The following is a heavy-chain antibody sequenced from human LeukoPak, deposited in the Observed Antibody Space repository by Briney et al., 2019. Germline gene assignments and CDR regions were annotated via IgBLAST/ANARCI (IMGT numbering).Heavy chain of an antibody. J-gene: IGHJ4*02. D-gene: IGHD3-22*01. Sequence: RPGGSLRLSCAASGFTFSNYWVHWVRQAPGKGLVWVSRINPDGSTINYADSVKGRFTISRDNAKNSLYLQMNSLRAEDTAVYYCARANYYDISGYDYWGQGTLVTVSS. CDR2: INPDGSTI. CDR3: ARANYYDISGYDY. CDR1: GFTFSNYW. V-gene: IGHV3-74*01.